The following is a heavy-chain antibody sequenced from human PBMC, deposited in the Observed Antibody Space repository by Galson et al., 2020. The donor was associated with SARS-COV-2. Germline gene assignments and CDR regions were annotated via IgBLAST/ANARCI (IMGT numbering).Heavy chain of an antibody. CDR1: GYTFTSYG. J-gene: IGHJ4*02. D-gene: IGHD6-19*01. V-gene: IGHV1-18*01. CDR3: SRGREVGGWVY. CDR2: ISIYTGKT. Sequence: ASVKVSCKTSGYTFTSYGNNWVRQAPGHGLEWMGWISIYTGKTIFAQRVQGRVTMTTDTSTSTAYMAVIDLRYDDTAGYYCSRGREVGGWVYWGQGTLVAVAS.